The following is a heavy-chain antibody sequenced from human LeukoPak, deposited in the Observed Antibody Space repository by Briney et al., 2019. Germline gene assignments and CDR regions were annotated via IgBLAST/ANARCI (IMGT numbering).Heavy chain of an antibody. V-gene: IGHV3-48*03. CDR3: ARGRYYTNAWGSPP. CDR1: GFTFNSYE. D-gene: IGHD2-8*01. Sequence: TGGSLRLSYAASGFTFNSYEMNWVRQAPGKGVEWISYISGSGSLIYYADSLKGRFTISRDNAKNSLFLQMISLRAEDTAVYYCARGRYYTNAWGSPPWGQGTLVIVSS. J-gene: IGHJ5*02. CDR2: ISGSGSLI.